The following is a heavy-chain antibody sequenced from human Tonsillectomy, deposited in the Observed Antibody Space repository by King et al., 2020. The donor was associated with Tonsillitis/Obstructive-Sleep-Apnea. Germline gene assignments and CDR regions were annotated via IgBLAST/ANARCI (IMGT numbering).Heavy chain of an antibody. CDR1: GASISSYY. J-gene: IGHJ4*02. CDR3: ARALSSGYYPTPFDY. Sequence: VQLQESGPGLVKPSETLSLTCSVSGASISSYYWSWIRQPPGKGLEWIGYIYYSGSTDYNPSLKSRVTISVDTSKTQLSLRLTSVTAADTAAYYCARALSSGYYPTPFDYWGQGTLVTVSS. D-gene: IGHD3-22*01. CDR2: IYYSGST. V-gene: IGHV4-59*08.